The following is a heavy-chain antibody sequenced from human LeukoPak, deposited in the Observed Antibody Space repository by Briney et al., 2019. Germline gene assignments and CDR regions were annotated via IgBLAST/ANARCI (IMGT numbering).Heavy chain of an antibody. CDR2: INPNSGGT. CDR1: GYTFTGYY. Sequence: GASVKVSCKASGYTFTGYYMHWVRQAPGQGLEWMGWINPNSGGTNYAQKFQGRVTMTRDTSISTAYMELSRLRSDDTVVYYCARDRISSGWSYYFDYWGQGTLVTVSS. V-gene: IGHV1-2*02. CDR3: ARDRISSGWSYYFDY. D-gene: IGHD6-19*01. J-gene: IGHJ4*02.